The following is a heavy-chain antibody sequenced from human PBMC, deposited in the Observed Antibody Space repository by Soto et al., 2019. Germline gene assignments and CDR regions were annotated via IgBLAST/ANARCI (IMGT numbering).Heavy chain of an antibody. CDR1: GSTFSSYA. Sequence: QVQLVESGGGVVQPGRSLRLSCEASGSTFSSYAMHWVRQAPGKGLEWVAVISYDGANTYHADSVKGRFTISRDNSKNTLYLQMNSLRADDTAVYYCARDKTGYSNGRVDYWGQGTLVTVSS. D-gene: IGHD5-12*01. J-gene: IGHJ4*02. CDR3: ARDKTGYSNGRVDY. CDR2: ISYDGANT. V-gene: IGHV3-30-3*01.